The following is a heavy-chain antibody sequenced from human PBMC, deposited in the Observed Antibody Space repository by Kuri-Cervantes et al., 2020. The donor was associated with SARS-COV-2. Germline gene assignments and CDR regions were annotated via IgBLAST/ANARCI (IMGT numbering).Heavy chain of an antibody. CDR3: ATLGYCSSTSCYKRFDY. J-gene: IGHJ4*02. CDR2: ISGSGGST. CDR1: GFTLSSYA. Sequence: GESLKIPCAASGFTLSSYAMSWVRQAPGKGLEWVSAISGSGGSTYYADSVKGRFTISRDNSKNSLYLQMNSLRAEDTAVYYCATLGYCSSTSCYKRFDYWGQGTLVTVSS. D-gene: IGHD2-2*02. V-gene: IGHV3-23*01.